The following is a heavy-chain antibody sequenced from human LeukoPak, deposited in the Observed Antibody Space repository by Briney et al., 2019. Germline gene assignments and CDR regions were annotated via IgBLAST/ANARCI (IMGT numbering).Heavy chain of an antibody. CDR2: TYYRSKWYN. CDR1: GDSVSSNSAA. D-gene: IGHD2-2*01. J-gene: IGHJ4*02. Sequence: SQTLSLTCAISGDSVSSNSAAWNWIRQSPSRGLEWLGRTYYRSKWYNDYAVSVKSRITINPDTSKNQFSLQLNSVTPEDTAVYYCARDRYCSSTSCYAGFDYWGRGTLVTVSS. CDR3: ARDRYCSSTSCYAGFDY. V-gene: IGHV6-1*01.